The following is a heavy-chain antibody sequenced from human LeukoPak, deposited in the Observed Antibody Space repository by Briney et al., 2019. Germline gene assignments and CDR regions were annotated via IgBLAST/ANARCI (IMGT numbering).Heavy chain of an antibody. CDR3: ARASHHGYSSSWSPRGAFDI. V-gene: IGHV4-4*07. CDR2: IYTSGST. CDR1: GGSISSYY. D-gene: IGHD6-13*01. J-gene: IGHJ3*02. Sequence: KPSETLSLTCTVSGGSISSYYWSWIRQPAGKGLEWIGRIYTSGSTNYNPSLKSRVTMSVDTSKNQFSLKLSSVTAADTAVYYCARASHHGYSSSWSPRGAFDIWGQGTMVTVSS.